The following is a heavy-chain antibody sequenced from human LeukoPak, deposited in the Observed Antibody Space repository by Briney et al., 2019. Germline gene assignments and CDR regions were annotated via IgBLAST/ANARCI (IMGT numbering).Heavy chain of an antibody. Sequence: PGRSLRLSCAASGFTFSSYAMSWVRQAPGKGLEWVSAISGSGGSTYYADSVKGRFTISRDNSKNTLYLQMNSLRAEDTAVYYCAKDVDPFGSGSYVEGFDYWGQGTLVTVSS. J-gene: IGHJ4*02. CDR2: ISGSGGST. CDR1: GFTFSSYA. V-gene: IGHV3-23*01. D-gene: IGHD3-10*01. CDR3: AKDVDPFGSGSYVEGFDY.